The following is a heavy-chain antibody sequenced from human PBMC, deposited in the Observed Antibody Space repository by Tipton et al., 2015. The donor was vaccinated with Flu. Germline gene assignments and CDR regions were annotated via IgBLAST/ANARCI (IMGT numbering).Heavy chain of an antibody. CDR2: ISGSGGST. CDR1: GFTFSSYA. J-gene: IGHJ4*02. Sequence: SLRLSCAASGFTFSSYAMSWVRQAPGKGLEWVSAISGSGGSTYYADSVKGRFTISRDNSKNTLYLQMNSLRAEDTAAYYCAKSRSSSWYEYYFDYWGQGTLVTVSS. D-gene: IGHD6-13*01. V-gene: IGHV3-23*01. CDR3: AKSRSSSWYEYYFDY.